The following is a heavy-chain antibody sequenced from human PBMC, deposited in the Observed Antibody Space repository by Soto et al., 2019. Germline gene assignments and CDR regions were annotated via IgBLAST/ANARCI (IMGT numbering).Heavy chain of an antibody. V-gene: IGHV3-23*01. CDR3: AKDNRGLGDPHYYGMDV. Sequence: PGGSLRLSCAASGFTFSSYAMSWVRQAPGKGLEWVSAISGSGGSTYYADSVKGRFTISRDNSKNTLYLQMNSLRAEDTAVYYCAKDNRGLGDPHYYGMDVGGQGTTVTVSS. D-gene: IGHD3-16*01. J-gene: IGHJ6*02. CDR1: GFTFSSYA. CDR2: ISGSGGST.